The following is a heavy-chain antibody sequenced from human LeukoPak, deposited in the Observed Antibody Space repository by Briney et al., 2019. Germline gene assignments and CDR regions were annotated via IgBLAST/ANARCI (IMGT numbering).Heavy chain of an antibody. CDR2: ISGSGGST. CDR1: GFTFSSYA. V-gene: IGHV3-23*01. D-gene: IGHD6-13*01. CDR3: AKGSAAAGPRNWFDP. Sequence: GGSLRLSCAASGFTFSSYAMSWVRQAPGKGLEWVSAISGSGGSTCYADSVKGRFTISRDNSKNTLYLQMNSLRAEETAVYYCAKGSAAAGPRNWFDPWGQGILVTVSS. J-gene: IGHJ5*02.